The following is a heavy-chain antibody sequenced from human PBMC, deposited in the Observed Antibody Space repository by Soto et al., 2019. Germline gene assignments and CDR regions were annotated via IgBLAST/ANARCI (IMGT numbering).Heavy chain of an antibody. CDR1: GFTVSSNY. J-gene: IGHJ4*02. V-gene: IGHV3-53*04. CDR2: IYSGGST. D-gene: IGHD6-13*01. Sequence: GGSLRLSCAASGFTVSSNYMSWVRQAPGKGLEWVSVIYSGGSTYYADSVKRRVTISRHNSKNPLYLQMTSLRAEDTAVYYCARGSSSWSFDYWGQGTLVTVSS. CDR3: ARGSSSWSFDY.